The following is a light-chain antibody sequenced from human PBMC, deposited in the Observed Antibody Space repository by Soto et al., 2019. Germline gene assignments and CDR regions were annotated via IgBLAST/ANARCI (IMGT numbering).Light chain of an antibody. Sequence: TVLTQSPGTLYFSPGERATLSCRASQSVGNSHVAWYQQRRGLPPRLLIYGASNRATGIPDRFSGSGSGADFTLTISRLEPEDFAVYFCRQYGNSPPGTFGQGTRLEIK. V-gene: IGKV3-20*01. CDR1: QSVGNSH. J-gene: IGKJ5*01. CDR3: RQYGNSPPGT. CDR2: GAS.